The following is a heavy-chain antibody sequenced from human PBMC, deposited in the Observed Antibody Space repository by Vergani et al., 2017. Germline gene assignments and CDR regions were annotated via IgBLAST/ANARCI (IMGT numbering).Heavy chain of an antibody. CDR2: INSSGGST. V-gene: IGHV1-46*01. CDR3: ARGDWIQLWLLGSFWFDP. Sequence: QVQLVQSGAEVKKPGASVKVSCKASGYTFTSYYMHWVRQAPGQGLEWVGIINSSGGSTSYAQKCQGRVTMTRDTTTSTVYMELSSLRSEDTAVDYCARGDWIQLWLLGSFWFDPWGQGTLVTVSS. CDR1: GYTFTSYY. D-gene: IGHD5-18*01. J-gene: IGHJ5*02.